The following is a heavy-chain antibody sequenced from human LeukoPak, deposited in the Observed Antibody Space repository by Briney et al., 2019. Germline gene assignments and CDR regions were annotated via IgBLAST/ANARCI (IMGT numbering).Heavy chain of an antibody. D-gene: IGHD3-9*01. J-gene: IGHJ5*02. CDR3: ARDSRGPENYDILTGYYTSNWFDP. CDR1: GGTFSSYA. V-gene: IGHV1-69*04. Sequence: ASVKVSCKASGGTFSSYAISWVRQAPGQGLEWMGRIIPILGIANYAQKFQGRVTITADKSTSTAYMELSSLRSEDTAVYYCARDSRGPENYDILTGYYTSNWFDPWGQGTLVTVSS. CDR2: IIPILGIA.